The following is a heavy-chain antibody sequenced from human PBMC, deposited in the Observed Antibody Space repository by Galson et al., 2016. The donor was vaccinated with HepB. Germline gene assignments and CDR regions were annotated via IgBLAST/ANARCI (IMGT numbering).Heavy chain of an antibody. CDR3: ATSRGQDAFDN. Sequence: SVKVSCKASGGTFSTFAIHWVRQAPGQGLEWMGRIISILGQANNARSFQGRVRLTADESTSTAYMELTSLRSEDTAIYFCATSRGQDAFDNWGQGTTVIVSS. J-gene: IGHJ3*02. CDR2: IISILGQA. V-gene: IGHV1-69*11. CDR1: GGTFSTFA.